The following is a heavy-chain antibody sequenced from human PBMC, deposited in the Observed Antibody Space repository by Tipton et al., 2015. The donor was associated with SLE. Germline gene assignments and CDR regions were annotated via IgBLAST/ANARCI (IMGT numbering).Heavy chain of an antibody. CDR1: GGSISSYY. Sequence: LSLTCTVSGGSISSYYWSWIRQPAGKGLEWIGRIYTSGSTNYNPSLKSRVTMSVDTSKNQFSLKLSSVPAADTAVYYCARSAIFGVIMGGYFDYWGQGTLVTVSS. D-gene: IGHD3-3*01. CDR2: IYTSGST. V-gene: IGHV4-4*07. J-gene: IGHJ4*02. CDR3: ARSAIFGVIMGGYFDY.